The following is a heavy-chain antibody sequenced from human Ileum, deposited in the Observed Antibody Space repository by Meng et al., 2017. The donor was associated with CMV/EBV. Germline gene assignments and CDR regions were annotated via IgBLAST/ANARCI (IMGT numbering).Heavy chain of an antibody. CDR3: ARDAWVPAGY. Sequence: GESLKISCGASGFIFADYAMNWVRQTPGKGLEWVSYISTTSSRIFYADSVKGRFTISRDNAKNSLFLQMDSLRGDDTGVYFCARDAWVPAGYWGQGTLVTVSS. V-gene: IGHV3-48*04. J-gene: IGHJ4*02. CDR1: GFIFADYA. D-gene: IGHD7-27*01. CDR2: ISTTSSRI.